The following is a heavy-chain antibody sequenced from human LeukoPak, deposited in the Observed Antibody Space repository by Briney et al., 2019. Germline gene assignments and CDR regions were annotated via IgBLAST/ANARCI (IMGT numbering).Heavy chain of an antibody. CDR1: GFTFSSYG. CDR2: IWYDGSNK. Sequence: GRSLRLSCAASGFTFSSYGIHCVRQAPGNGLEWVAVIWYDGSNKYYPDSVQGRFTISRDNSKNTLYLQVNSLRAEDTAVYYCARDRSMSGWYIDLWGRGTLVTVSS. J-gene: IGHJ2*01. D-gene: IGHD2/OR15-2a*01. CDR3: ARDRSMSGWYIDL. V-gene: IGHV3-33*01.